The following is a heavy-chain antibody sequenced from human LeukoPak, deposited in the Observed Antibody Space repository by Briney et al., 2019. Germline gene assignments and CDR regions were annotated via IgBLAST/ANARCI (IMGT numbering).Heavy chain of an antibody. CDR3: ARGAAATY. CDR1: GFTFSSYW. V-gene: IGHV4-59*01. J-gene: IGHJ4*02. D-gene: IGHD6-13*01. Sequence: PGGSLRLSCAASGFTFSSYWMSWIRQPPGKGLEWIGYIHYSGSSNYNPSLKSRVTISLDTSKNQFSLKLSSVTAADTAVYYCARGAAATYWGQGTLVTVSS. CDR2: IHYSGSS.